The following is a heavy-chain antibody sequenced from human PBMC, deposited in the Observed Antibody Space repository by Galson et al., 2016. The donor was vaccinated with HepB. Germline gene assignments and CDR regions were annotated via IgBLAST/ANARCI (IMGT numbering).Heavy chain of an antibody. CDR3: ARAPIEVDGMRHYYYGMDV. V-gene: IGHV3-21*01. D-gene: IGHD6-19*01. Sequence: SLRLSCAASGFTFNRYTMNWVRQAPGKGLEWVAYISSSSSYKYYADSVKGRFTISRDNAKKSLYLQMNSLRAEDTAVYYCARAPIEVDGMRHYYYGMDVWGQGTTVTVSS. CDR2: ISSSSSYK. CDR1: GFTFNRYT. J-gene: IGHJ6*02.